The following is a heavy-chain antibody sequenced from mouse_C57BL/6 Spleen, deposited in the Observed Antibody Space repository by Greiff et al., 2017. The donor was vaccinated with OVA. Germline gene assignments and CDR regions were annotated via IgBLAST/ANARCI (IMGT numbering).Heavy chain of an antibody. CDR2: INYDGSST. D-gene: IGHD1-1*01. CDR3: ARGGTTVVPYFDY. V-gene: IGHV5-16*01. CDR1: GFTFSDYY. Sequence: EVKVEESEGGLVQPGSSMKLSCTASGFTFSDYYMAWVRQVPEKGLEWVANINYDGSSTYYLDSLKSRFIISRDNAKNILYLQMSSLKSEDTATYYCARGGTTVVPYFDYWGQGTTLTVSS. J-gene: IGHJ2*01.